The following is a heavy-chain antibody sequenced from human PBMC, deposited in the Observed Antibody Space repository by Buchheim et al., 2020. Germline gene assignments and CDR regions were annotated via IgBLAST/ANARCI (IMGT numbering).Heavy chain of an antibody. CDR2: ISYDGSNK. Sequence: QVQLVESGGGVVQPGRSLRLSCAASGFTFSSYAMHWVRQAPGKGLEWVAVISYDGSNKYYADSVKGRFTISRDNSKNTLYLQMNSLRAEDTAVYYCAKWHDFDYWGQGTL. D-gene: IGHD5-12*01. J-gene: IGHJ4*02. V-gene: IGHV3-30-3*01. CDR3: AKWHDFDY. CDR1: GFTFSSYA.